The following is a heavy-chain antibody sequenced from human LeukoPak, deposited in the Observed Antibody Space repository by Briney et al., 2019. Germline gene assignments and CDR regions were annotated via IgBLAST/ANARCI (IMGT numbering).Heavy chain of an antibody. J-gene: IGHJ4*02. D-gene: IGHD3-16*02. CDR2: IRSKAYGGTT. CDR3: TNVWGSYRRIDY. Sequence: PGGSLRLSCTASGFTFGDYAMSWVRQAPGKGLEWVGFIRSKAYGGTTEYAASVKARFIISRDDSKSIAYLQMNSLKTEDTAVYYCTNVWGSYRRIDYWGQGTLVTVSS. CDR1: GFTFGDYA. V-gene: IGHV3-49*04.